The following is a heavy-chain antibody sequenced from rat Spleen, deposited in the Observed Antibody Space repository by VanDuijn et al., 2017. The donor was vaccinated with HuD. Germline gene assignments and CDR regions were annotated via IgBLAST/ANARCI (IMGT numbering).Heavy chain of an antibody. CDR3: ATGGSWFAY. CDR2: ISYDGSST. J-gene: IGHJ3*01. Sequence: EVKLVESGGGLVQPGRSLKLSCAASGFTFSNYGMAWVRQAPTKGLEWVATISYDGSSTYYRDSVKGRFTISRDNAKSTLYLQMDSLRSEDTATYYCATGGSWFAYWGQGTLVTVSS. CDR1: GFTFSNYG. D-gene: IGHD5-1*01. V-gene: IGHV5-29*01.